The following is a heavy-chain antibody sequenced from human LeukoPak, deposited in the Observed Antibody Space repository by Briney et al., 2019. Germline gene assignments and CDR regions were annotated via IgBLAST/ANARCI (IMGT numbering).Heavy chain of an antibody. Sequence: GGSLRLSCAASGFTFSSYGMHWVRQAPGKGLEWVSSISSSSSYIYYAVSLKGRFTISRDNAKNSLYLQMNSLRAEDTAVYYCAKVLGVELELDYWGQGTLVTVSS. D-gene: IGHD3-3*01. CDR1: GFTFSSYG. CDR3: AKVLGVELELDY. J-gene: IGHJ4*02. V-gene: IGHV3-21*04. CDR2: ISSSSSYI.